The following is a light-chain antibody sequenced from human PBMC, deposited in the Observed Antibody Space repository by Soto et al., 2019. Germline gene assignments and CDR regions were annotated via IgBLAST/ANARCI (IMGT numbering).Light chain of an antibody. Sequence: QSVLTQPASVSESPGQSITICCTGTSXDVGGYNFVSWYQQHPGRAPKLLIYEVSRRPSGVSNRFSGSKSGDTASLTISGLQAEDEADYYCYSYRGYYTRVFGTGTKVTVL. V-gene: IGLV2-14*01. CDR2: EVS. CDR1: SXDVGGYNF. J-gene: IGLJ1*01. CDR3: YSYRGYYTRV.